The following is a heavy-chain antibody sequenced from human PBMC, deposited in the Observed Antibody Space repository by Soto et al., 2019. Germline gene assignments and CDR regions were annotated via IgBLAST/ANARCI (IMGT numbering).Heavy chain of an antibody. CDR2: INPNSGGT. CDR1: GYTFTGYY. D-gene: IGHD3-3*01. V-gene: IGHV1-2*02. J-gene: IGHJ4*02. CDR3: ARDPTIFGVAEYYFDY. Sequence: ASVKVSFKACGYTFTGYYMHWLRQAPGQGLEWMGWINPNSGGTNYAQKFQGRVTMTRDTSISTAYMELSRLRSDDTAVYYCARDPTIFGVAEYYFDYWGQGTLVTVSS.